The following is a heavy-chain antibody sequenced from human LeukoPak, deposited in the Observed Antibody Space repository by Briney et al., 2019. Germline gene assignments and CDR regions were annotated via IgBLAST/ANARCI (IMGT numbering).Heavy chain of an antibody. J-gene: IGHJ5*02. V-gene: IGHV1-8*01. CDR2: MNPNSGNT. Sequence: ASVKVSCKASGYTFTSYDINWVRQATGQGLEWMGWMNPNSGNTGYAQKFQGRVTMTRNTSISTAYMELSSLRSEDTAVYYCARDRGRNTIFGVVITYNWFDPWGQGTLVTVSS. D-gene: IGHD3-3*01. CDR3: ARDRGRNTIFGVVITYNWFDP. CDR1: GYTFTSYD.